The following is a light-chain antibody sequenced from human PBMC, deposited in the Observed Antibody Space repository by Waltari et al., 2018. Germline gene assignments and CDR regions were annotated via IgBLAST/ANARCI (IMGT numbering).Light chain of an antibody. CDR1: QSLLHSNGYNY. CDR3: MQARRTPPT. CDR2: LGS. V-gene: IGKV2-28*01. Sequence: DIVMTQSPLSLPVTPGEPASISCTSSQSLLHSNGYNYLDWYLQKPGQSPQLLIYLGSNRASGVPDRFSGSGSGTDFTLKISRVEAEDVGVYYCMQARRTPPTFGQGTRLEIK. J-gene: IGKJ5*01.